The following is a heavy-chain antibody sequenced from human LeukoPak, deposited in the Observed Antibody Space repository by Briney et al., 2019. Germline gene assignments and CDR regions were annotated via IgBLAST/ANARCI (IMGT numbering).Heavy chain of an antibody. V-gene: IGHV3-21*01. CDR1: GFTFSSYA. CDR3: ARDWGSWDFDF. D-gene: IGHD6-13*01. CDR2: ISSSSSYI. J-gene: IGHJ4*02. Sequence: GGSLRLSCAASGFTFSSYAMSWVRQAPGKGLEWVSSISSSSSYIYYADSVKGRFTISRDNAKNSLYLQMNSLRAEDTAVYFCARDWGSWDFDFWGQGTLVTVSS.